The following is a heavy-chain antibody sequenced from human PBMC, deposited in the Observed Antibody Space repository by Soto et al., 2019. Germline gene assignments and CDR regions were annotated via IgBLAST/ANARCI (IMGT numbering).Heavy chain of an antibody. CDR1: GYTFTSYE. Sequence: ASVKVSCKASGYTFTSYEIHWVRQAPGQRLEWMGWISAANGSTKYSQKFQDRLTITRDTSASTAYMELSGLRSEDTAMFYCARAYCSRTSCLSPFDFWGQGTLVTVSS. V-gene: IGHV1-3*01. J-gene: IGHJ4*02. D-gene: IGHD2-2*01. CDR3: ARAYCSRTSCLSPFDF. CDR2: ISAANGST.